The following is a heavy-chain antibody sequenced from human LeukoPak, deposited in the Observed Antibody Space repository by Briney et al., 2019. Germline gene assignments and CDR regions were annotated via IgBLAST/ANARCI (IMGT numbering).Heavy chain of an antibody. CDR1: GYSISSGYY. CDR2: IYHSGST. D-gene: IGHD1-26*01. CDR3: ARVGATTRWFDP. Sequence: PSETLSLTCAVSGYSISSGYYWGWIRQPPGKGLEWIGSIYHSGSTYYNPSLKSRVTISVDTSKNQFSLKLSSVTAADTAVYYRARVGATTRWFDPWGQGTLVTVSS. V-gene: IGHV4-38-2*01. J-gene: IGHJ5*02.